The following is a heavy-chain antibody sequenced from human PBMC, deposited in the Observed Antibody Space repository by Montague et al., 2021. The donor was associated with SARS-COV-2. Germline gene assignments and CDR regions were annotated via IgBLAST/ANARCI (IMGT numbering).Heavy chain of an antibody. V-gene: IGHV4-34*01. CDR2: KKNSGST. D-gene: IGHD2-21*01. Sequence: KKNSGSTNXTPSLKSRVTISVETSTNQFSLKLSSVTAADTAVYYCARGSRILLWCAHDYWGQGTLVTV. J-gene: IGHJ4*02. CDR3: ARGSRILLWCAHDY.